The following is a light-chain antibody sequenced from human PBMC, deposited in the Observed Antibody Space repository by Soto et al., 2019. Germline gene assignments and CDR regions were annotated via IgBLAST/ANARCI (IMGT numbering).Light chain of an antibody. J-gene: IGKJ1*01. Sequence: DIQMTQSPSPLSGSVGDRVTITCRASQTISSWLAWYQQKPGKAPKLMIYKASTLKSGVPSRFSGSGSGTECTLTISSLQPDDFATYYCQHYNSYSEAFVQGTKVDI. CDR2: KAS. V-gene: IGKV1-5*03. CDR3: QHYNSYSEA. CDR1: QTISSW.